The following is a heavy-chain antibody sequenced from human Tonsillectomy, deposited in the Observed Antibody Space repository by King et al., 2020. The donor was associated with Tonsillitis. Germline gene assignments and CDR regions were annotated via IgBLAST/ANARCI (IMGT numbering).Heavy chain of an antibody. J-gene: IGHJ4*02. CDR1: GFTFSSYS. CDR2: ISSSSSTI. Sequence: VQLVESGGGLVQPGGSLRLSCAASGFTFSSYSMNWVRQAPGKGLEWVSYISSSSSTIYYADSVKGRFTISRDNAKNSLYLQMNSLRAEDTAVYYCARDTNLWSGYYALYFDYWGQGTLVTVSS. CDR3: ARDTNLWSGYYALYFDY. V-gene: IGHV3-48*04. D-gene: IGHD3-3*01.